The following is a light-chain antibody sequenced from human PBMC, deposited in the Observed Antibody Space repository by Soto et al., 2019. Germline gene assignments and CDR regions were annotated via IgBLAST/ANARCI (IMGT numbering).Light chain of an antibody. J-gene: IGKJ5*01. CDR3: QQYYNWPPIT. Sequence: EIVMTQSPATLSLSPGERATLSCRASQSVSSNLACYEQQPCQAPRLLIYGASTRTTGIPDRFSGSGSETEFTLNISSLQSEDFAVYYCQQYYNWPPITFGQGTRLDIK. CDR2: GAS. CDR1: QSVSSN. V-gene: IGKV3-15*01.